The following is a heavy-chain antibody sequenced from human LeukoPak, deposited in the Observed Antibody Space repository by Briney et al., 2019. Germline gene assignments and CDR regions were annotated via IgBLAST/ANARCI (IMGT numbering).Heavy chain of an antibody. CDR2: MNPNSGNT. D-gene: IGHD3-3*01. V-gene: IGHV1-8*01. J-gene: IGHJ6*02. Sequence: ASVKVSCKASGYTFTSYDINWVRQATGQGLEWMGWMNPNSGNTGCAQKFQGRVTMTRNTSISTAYMELSSLRSEDTAVYYCAREQSSYDFWSGFYYYYGMDVWGQGTTVTVSS. CDR3: AREQSSYDFWSGFYYYYGMDV. CDR1: GYTFTSYD.